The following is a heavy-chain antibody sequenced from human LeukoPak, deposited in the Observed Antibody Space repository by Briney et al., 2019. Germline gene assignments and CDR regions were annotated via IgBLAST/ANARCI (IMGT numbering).Heavy chain of an antibody. J-gene: IGHJ4*02. CDR1: GYTFTSYY. CDR2: INPSGGST. CDR3: ARDRAVVGAPLPYDY. V-gene: IGHV1-46*01. Sequence: AASVKVSCKASGYTFTSYYMHWVRQAPGQGLEWMGIINPSGGSTSYAQKFQGRVTMTRDTSTSTVYMELSSLRSDDTAVYYCARDRAVVGAPLPYDYWGQGTLVTVSS. D-gene: IGHD1-26*01.